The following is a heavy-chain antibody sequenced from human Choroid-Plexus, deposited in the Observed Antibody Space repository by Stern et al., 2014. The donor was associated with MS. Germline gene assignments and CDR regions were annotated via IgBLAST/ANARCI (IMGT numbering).Heavy chain of an antibody. CDR1: GFTFGSCA. CDR2: VSYDGSNK. CDR3: AKDRQYLTYFFDH. Sequence: VQLVQSGGGVVQPGRPLRLSCVVSGFTFGSCAMHWVRQAPGKGLEWVAGVSYDGSNKYYADSVKGRFTISRDNSQNTLYWQMSSLRPEDTAVYYCAKDRQYLTYFFDHWGQGSLVTVSS. D-gene: IGHD2/OR15-2a*01. V-gene: IGHV3-30*18. J-gene: IGHJ5*02.